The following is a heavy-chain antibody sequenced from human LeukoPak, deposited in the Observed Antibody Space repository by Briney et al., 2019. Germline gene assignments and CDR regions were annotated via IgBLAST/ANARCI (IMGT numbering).Heavy chain of an antibody. D-gene: IGHD5-12*01. CDR3: AKGEYSGYHQAPQFDY. V-gene: IGHV3-30*18. Sequence: GGSLRLSCAASGFTFSSYGMHWVRQAPGKGLEWVAVISYDGSNKYYADSVKGRFTISRDNSKNTLYLQMNSLRAEDTAVYYCAKGEYSGYHQAPQFDYWGQGTLVTVSS. J-gene: IGHJ4*02. CDR2: ISYDGSNK. CDR1: GFTFSSYG.